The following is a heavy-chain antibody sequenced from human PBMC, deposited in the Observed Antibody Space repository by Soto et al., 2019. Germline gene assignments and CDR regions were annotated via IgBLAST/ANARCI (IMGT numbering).Heavy chain of an antibody. CDR2: IGTAGDT. D-gene: IGHD5-18*01. CDR3: ARGAFSYGFAFDI. V-gene: IGHV3-13*01. J-gene: IGHJ3*02. Sequence: EVQLVESGGGLVQPGGSLRLSCAASGFTFSSYDMHWVGQATGKGLEWVSAIGTAGDTYYPGSVKGRFTISRENAKNSLYLQMNSLRAEDTAVYYCARGAFSYGFAFDIWGQGTMVTVSS. CDR1: GFTFSSYD.